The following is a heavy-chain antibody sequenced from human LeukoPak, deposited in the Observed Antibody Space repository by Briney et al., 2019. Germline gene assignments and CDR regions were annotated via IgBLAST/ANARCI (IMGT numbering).Heavy chain of an antibody. D-gene: IGHD5-24*01. CDR2: IYHSVST. CDR1: GYSISSGYY. CDR3: ARWGYSSLYYFDY. V-gene: IGHV4-38-2*02. J-gene: IGHJ4*02. Sequence: PSETLSLTCTVSGYSISSGYYWGWIRQPPGKGLEWIGSIYHSVSTYYNPSLKSRVTISVDTSKNQFSLKLSSVTAADTAVYYCARWGYSSLYYFDYWGQGTLVTVSS.